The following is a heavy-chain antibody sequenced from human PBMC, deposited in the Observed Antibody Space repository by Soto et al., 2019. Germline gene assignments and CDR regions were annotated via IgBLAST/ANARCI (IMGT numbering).Heavy chain of an antibody. V-gene: IGHV1-18*01. CDR1: GYTFTSYG. CDR2: ISAYNGNT. Sequence: QVQLVQSGAEVKKPGASVKVSCKASGYTFTSYGISWVRQAPGQGLEWMGWISAYNGNTNYAQKLQGRVTKTTDTSASTAYIELRSLRSDDTAVYYCARVSDIVVVPAANAVDYWGQGTLVTVSS. D-gene: IGHD2-2*01. CDR3: ARVSDIVVVPAANAVDY. J-gene: IGHJ4*02.